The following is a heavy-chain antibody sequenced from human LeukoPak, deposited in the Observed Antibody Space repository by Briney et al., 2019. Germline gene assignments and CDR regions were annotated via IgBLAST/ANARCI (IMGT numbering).Heavy chain of an antibody. CDR1: GGTFSSYA. V-gene: IGHV1-69*13. Sequence: GASVKVSCKASGGTFSSYAISWVRQAPGQGLEWMGGIIPIFGTANYAQKFQGRVTITADESTSTAYMELSSLRSEDTAVYYCARDPQLPQPGRFGPWGQGTLVTVSS. CDR3: ARDPQLPQPGRFGP. J-gene: IGHJ5*02. D-gene: IGHD1-26*01. CDR2: IIPIFGTA.